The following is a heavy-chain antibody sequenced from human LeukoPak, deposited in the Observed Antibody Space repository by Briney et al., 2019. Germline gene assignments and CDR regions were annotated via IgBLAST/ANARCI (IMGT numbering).Heavy chain of an antibody. V-gene: IGHV4-59*08. CDR3: ARLDRSGYEMGGTWFDP. J-gene: IGHJ5*02. D-gene: IGHD3-22*01. CDR2: IYYTGST. Sequence: SVTLSLTCTVSGASIRSSYWSWLRQPPGKGLEWIGYIYYTGSTNSNPSLKSRVTVSVDTSKNQFSLKLSSMTAADTAVYYCARLDRSGYEMGGTWFDPWGQGTLVTVSS. CDR1: GASIRSSY.